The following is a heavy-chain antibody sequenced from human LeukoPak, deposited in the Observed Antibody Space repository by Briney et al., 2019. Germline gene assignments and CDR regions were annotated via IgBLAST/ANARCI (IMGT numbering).Heavy chain of an antibody. CDR2: IPYSGST. D-gene: IGHD6-13*01. V-gene: IGHV4-39*07. CDR3: ARARRYTSSAFDY. CDR1: GGSTISGSHF. J-gene: IGHJ4*02. Sequence: SETLSLTCSVSGGSTISGSHFWGWIRQPPGKGLEYIGSIPYSGSTYYNPSLNSRVTISVDTSKNLFSLNLYSVTTADTAFYYCARARRYTSSAFDYWGQGTLVTVSS.